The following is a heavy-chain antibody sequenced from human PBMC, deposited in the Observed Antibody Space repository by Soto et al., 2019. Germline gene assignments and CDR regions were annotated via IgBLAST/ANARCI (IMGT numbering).Heavy chain of an antibody. Sequence: QLVQSGAEVRKPGSTVKVSCRASGGTFTRSVISWVRQIPGHGPEWMGVIIADFGTASYAQKFRGRVTITTDDSATTVYMEMSSLKSEDTGIYFCTKDSILVPTESAGFDLWGQGTMVTVSS. J-gene: IGHJ3*01. CDR1: GGTFTRSV. CDR3: TKDSILVPTESAGFDL. CDR2: IIADFGTA. D-gene: IGHD2-15*01. V-gene: IGHV1-69*01.